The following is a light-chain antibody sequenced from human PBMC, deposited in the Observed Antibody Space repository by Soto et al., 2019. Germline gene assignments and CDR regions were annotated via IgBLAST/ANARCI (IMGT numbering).Light chain of an antibody. CDR3: QQFDKLPPT. Sequence: DIQMTQSPSSLSASVGDRVTITCQASQDISNSLNWYQQKPGKAPHVLISAASPSKRGVPSRFSGSGSGTDCTCSISSLQPEDIATYYWQQFDKLPPTFGQGTKVELE. J-gene: IGKJ1*01. V-gene: IGKV1-33*01. CDR2: AAS. CDR1: QDISNS.